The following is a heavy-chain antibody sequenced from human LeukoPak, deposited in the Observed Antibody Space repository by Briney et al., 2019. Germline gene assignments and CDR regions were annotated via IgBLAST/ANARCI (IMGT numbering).Heavy chain of an antibody. CDR2: INPNSGGT. CDR1: GYTFTDYY. Sequence: ASVKVSCKASGYTFTDYYLHWVRQAPGQGLEWMGWINPNSGGTNYAQKFQGRVTMTRDTSISTAYMDLSRLRSDDTAVYYCAREGIHEYYFDYWGQGTLVTVSS. CDR3: AREGIHEYYFDY. V-gene: IGHV1-2*02. J-gene: IGHJ4*02. D-gene: IGHD3-3*02.